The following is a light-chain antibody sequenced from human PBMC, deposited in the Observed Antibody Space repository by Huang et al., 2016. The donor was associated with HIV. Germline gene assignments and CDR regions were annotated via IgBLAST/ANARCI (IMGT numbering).Light chain of an antibody. CDR2: GAS. V-gene: IGKV3-20*01. J-gene: IGKJ2*02. Sequence: EIVLTQSPGTLSLSPGERATLSCRASQSVRSNHLAWYQQKPGQAPRLLIYGASSRATGIPDRFSGSWSGTDFTLTISRLEPEDFAVYYCQQYGSLGTFGQGTKLEIK. CDR3: QQYGSLGT. CDR1: QSVRSNH.